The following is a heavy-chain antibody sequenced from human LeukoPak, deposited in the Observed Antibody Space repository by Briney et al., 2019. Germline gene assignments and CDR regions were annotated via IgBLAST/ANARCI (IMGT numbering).Heavy chain of an antibody. J-gene: IGHJ4*02. CDR3: ARGPEMAPYFDY. D-gene: IGHD5-24*01. CDR2: INHSGST. CDR1: GGSFSGYY. Sequence: SETLSLTCAVYGGSFSGYYWSWIRQPPGKGLEWIGEINHSGSTDYNPSLKSRVTISVDTSKNQFALKLSSVTAADTAVYYCARGPEMAPYFDYCGQGTLVTVSS. V-gene: IGHV4-34*01.